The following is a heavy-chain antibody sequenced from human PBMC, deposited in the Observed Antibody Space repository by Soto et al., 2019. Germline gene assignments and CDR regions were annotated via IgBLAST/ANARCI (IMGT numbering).Heavy chain of an antibody. D-gene: IGHD3-16*02. V-gene: IGHV4-34*01. CDR3: ARLYIWGSYRYWNY. CDR2: INHSGST. J-gene: IGHJ4*02. CDR1: GGSSSGYS. Sequence: ASETLSLTCAVCGGSSSGYSWSWIRQPPGKGLEWIGEINHSGSTNYNPSLKSRVTISVDTSKNQFSLKLSSVTAADTAVYYCARLYIWGSYRYWNYWGQGTLVTVSS.